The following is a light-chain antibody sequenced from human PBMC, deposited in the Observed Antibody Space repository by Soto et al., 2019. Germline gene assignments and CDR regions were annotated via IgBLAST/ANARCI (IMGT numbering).Light chain of an antibody. CDR1: QSVNSNY. CDR3: HQDYDFPRT. Sequence: EIMMTQSPATLSVSPWERATLSCRASQSVNSNYLAWYQQKPGQAPRLRIDGISKRATDIPDRVSGSGSGTEFTLTSSSLQPEDFAVYYCHQDYDFPRTFGGGTKVDIK. J-gene: IGKJ4*01. CDR2: GIS. V-gene: IGKV3D-7*01.